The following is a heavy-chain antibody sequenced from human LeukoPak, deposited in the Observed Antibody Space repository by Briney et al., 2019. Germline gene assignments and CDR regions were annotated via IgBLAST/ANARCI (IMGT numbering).Heavy chain of an antibody. CDR1: GYTFTDYY. V-gene: IGHV1-2*02. D-gene: IGHD3-22*01. CDR3: AREYYDSSGIKYAFDI. J-gene: IGHJ3*02. CDR2: IAPDSGGT. Sequence: ASVKVSCKAPGYTFTDYYIHWVRQAPGQGLEWMGCIAPDSGGTKYGQKFQGKVTMTRDTSINIAYMELSRLRSDDTAVYYCAREYYDSSGIKYAFDIWGQGTMVTVSS.